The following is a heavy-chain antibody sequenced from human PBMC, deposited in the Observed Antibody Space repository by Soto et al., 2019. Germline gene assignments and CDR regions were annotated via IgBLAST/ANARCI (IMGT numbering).Heavy chain of an antibody. CDR1: GFSLSTSGMC. J-gene: IGHJ6*01. Sequence: SGPTLVNPTQTLTLTCTFSGFSLSTSGMCVSWIRQPPGKALEWLALIDWDDDKYYSTSLKTRLTISKDTSKNQLVLTMTNMDPVDTATYNCARSKRYFGAAGVYYCNYGMEVWDQGTTLNVST. D-gene: IGHD3-9*01. V-gene: IGHV2-70*13. CDR2: IDWDDDK. CDR3: ARSKRYFGAAGVYYCNYGMEV.